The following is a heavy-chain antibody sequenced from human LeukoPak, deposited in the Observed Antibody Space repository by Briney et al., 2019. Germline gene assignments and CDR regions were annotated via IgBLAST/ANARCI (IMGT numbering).Heavy chain of an antibody. V-gene: IGHV3-21*01. D-gene: IGHD5-18*01. CDR2: ISSTSYI. J-gene: IGHJ4*02. Sequence: GGSLRLSCAASGFTFSSYSMNWVRQAPGKGLEWVSSISSTSYIYYADSVKGRFTISRDNAKNSLYLQMNSLRAEDTAVYYCARTGYTYGSYYFDYWGQGTLVTVSS. CDR3: ARTGYTYGSYYFDY. CDR1: GFTFSSYS.